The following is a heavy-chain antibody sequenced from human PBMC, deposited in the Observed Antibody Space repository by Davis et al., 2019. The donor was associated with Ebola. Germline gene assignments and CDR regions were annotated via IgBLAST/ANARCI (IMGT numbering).Heavy chain of an antibody. J-gene: IGHJ5*02. CDR3: ARQGYCNSTSCNNWFDP. CDR1: GYRFTSYW. CDR2: IYPGDSDT. Sequence: GESLKISCKVSGYRFTSYWIGWVRQMPGRGLEWMGIIYPGDSDTIYSPSFQGQVTISVDKSISTAYLQWSSLKASDTAMYYCARQGYCNSTSCNNWFDPWGQGTLVTVSS. V-gene: IGHV5-51*01. D-gene: IGHD2-2*01.